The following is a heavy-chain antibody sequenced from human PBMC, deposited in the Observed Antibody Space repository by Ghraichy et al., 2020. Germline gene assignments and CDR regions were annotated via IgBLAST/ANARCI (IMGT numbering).Heavy chain of an antibody. Sequence: GGSLRLSCAASGFTFSSYAMSWVRQAPGKGLEWVSAISGSGGSTYYADSVKGRFTISRDNSKNTLYLQMNSLRAEDTAVYYCAKGGYDFWSGYIDYFDYWGQGTLVTVSS. CDR1: GFTFSSYA. CDR3: AKGGYDFWSGYIDYFDY. V-gene: IGHV3-23*01. D-gene: IGHD3-3*01. J-gene: IGHJ4*02. CDR2: ISGSGGST.